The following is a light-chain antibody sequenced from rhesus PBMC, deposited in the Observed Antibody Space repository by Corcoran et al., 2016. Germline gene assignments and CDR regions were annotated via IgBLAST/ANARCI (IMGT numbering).Light chain of an antibody. Sequence: DIVMTQTPLSLPVTPGEPASISCRSSQSLLHSGGKTYLDWYLQKPGQSPQLLIYEVSNRARGVPDRFSGRWAGNDFTLKSSRVEGEEVGVYSCMQGIQLPITFGPGTKLDIK. J-gene: IGKJ3*01. CDR3: MQGIQLPIT. CDR1: QSLLHSGGKTY. V-gene: IGKV2-90*01. CDR2: EVS.